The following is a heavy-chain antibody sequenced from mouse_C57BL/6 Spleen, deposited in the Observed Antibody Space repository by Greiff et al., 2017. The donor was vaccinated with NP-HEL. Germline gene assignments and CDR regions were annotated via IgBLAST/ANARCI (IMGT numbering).Heavy chain of an antibody. D-gene: IGHD3-3*01. CDR1: GFSFNTYA. J-gene: IGHJ4*01. CDR2: IRSKSNNYAT. V-gene: IGHV10-1*01. Sequence: EVQGVESGGGLVQPKGSLKLSCAASGFSFNTYAMNWVRQAPGKGLEWVARIRSKSNNYATYYADSVKDRFNISRDDSESMLYLQMNNVKTEVTAMYYWVRGDGGMDYWGQGTSVTVSS. CDR3: VRGDGGMDY.